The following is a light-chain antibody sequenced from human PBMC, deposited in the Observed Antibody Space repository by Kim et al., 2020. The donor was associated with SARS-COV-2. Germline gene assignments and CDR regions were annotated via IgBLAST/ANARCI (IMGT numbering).Light chain of an antibody. CDR1: QGITNS. V-gene: IGKV1-27*01. Sequence: GDRASPPCRASQGITNSLAWYQQNPGKVPQLLILAASALQSGVPSRLSGSGSGTDLTLTIRSLQPEDVATFYCKKYNSAPWTFGQGTKVDIK. CDR3: KKYNSAPWT. J-gene: IGKJ1*01. CDR2: AAS.